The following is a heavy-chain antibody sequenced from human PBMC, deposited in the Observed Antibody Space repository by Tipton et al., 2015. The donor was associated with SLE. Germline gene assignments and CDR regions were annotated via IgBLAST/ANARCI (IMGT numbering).Heavy chain of an antibody. CDR1: GGTFSKSG. CDR3: AKANNWYYFDY. J-gene: IGHJ4*02. D-gene: IGHD1-1*01. Sequence: QLVQSGAEVKKPGSSVKVSCKASGGTFSKSGISWVRQAPGQGLEWMGGIIPIFDTANYPQKFQGRVTITADESTSTAYMELSSLTSEDTAVYYCAKANNWYYFDYWGQGTLVTVSS. V-gene: IGHV1-69*01. CDR2: IIPIFDTA.